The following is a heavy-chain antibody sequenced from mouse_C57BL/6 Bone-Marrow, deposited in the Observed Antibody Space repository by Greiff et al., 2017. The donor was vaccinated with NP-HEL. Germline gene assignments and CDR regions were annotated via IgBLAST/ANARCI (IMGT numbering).Heavy chain of an antibody. CDR1: GFNIKDYY. CDR2: IDPEDGET. CDR3: ARISYGSSYYAMDY. J-gene: IGHJ4*01. D-gene: IGHD1-1*01. V-gene: IGHV14-2*01. Sequence: EVNVVESGAELVKPGASVKLSCTASGFNIKDYYMHWVKQRTEQGLEWIGRIDPEDGETKYAPKFQGKATITADTSSNTAYLQLSSLTSEDTAVYYCARISYGSSYYAMDYWGQGTSVTVSS.